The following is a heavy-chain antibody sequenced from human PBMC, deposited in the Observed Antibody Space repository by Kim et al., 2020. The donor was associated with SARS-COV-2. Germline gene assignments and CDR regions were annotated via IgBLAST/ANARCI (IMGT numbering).Heavy chain of an antibody. Sequence: YYSTSLKTRLTISKDTSKNQVVLTMTNMDPVDTATYYCVRSGWHGAGGDYWGQGTLVTVSS. CDR3: VRSGWHGAGGDY. J-gene: IGHJ4*02. D-gene: IGHD6-19*01. V-gene: IGHV2-70*01.